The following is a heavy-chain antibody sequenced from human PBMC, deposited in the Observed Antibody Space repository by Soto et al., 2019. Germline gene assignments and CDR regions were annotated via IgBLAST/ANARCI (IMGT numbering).Heavy chain of an antibody. Sequence: ASVKVSCKASGYTFTSYDINWVRQATGQGLEWMGWMNPNSGNTGYAQKFQGRVTMTRNTSISTAYMELSSLRSEDTAVYYCARATGTTLQAWFDPWGQGTLVTVYS. J-gene: IGHJ5*02. V-gene: IGHV1-8*01. D-gene: IGHD1-7*01. CDR1: GYTFTSYD. CDR2: MNPNSGNT. CDR3: ARATGTTLQAWFDP.